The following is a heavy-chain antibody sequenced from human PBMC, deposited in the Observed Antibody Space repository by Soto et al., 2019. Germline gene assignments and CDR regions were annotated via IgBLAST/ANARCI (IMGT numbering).Heavy chain of an antibody. V-gene: IGHV4-34*01. Sequence: SETLSLTCSVSGGSISPNYWSWIRQPPGTGLEWIGEINYSGTTRHNPSLKSRVTISVDTSKNQFSLKLTSVTAADTAVYYCARDKITGLFDYWGQGTLVTVSS. CDR1: GGSISPNY. D-gene: IGHD2-8*02. CDR2: INYSGTT. J-gene: IGHJ4*02. CDR3: ARDKITGLFDY.